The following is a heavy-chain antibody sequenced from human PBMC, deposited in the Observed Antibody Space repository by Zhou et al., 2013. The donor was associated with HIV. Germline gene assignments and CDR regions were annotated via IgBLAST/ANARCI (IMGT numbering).Heavy chain of an antibody. CDR1: GYTFTNYF. V-gene: IGHV1-46*01. Sequence: QVQLVQSGAEVKKPGASVKVSCKASGYTFTNYFIHWVRQAPGQGLEWMGMINPRSGSTTYAQMFQGGVTMTRDTSTRTIHMEVSSLRSEDTAVYYCARSQTSLVPGFVVVAGAYYFDYWGQGTLVTVSS. D-gene: IGHD2-15*01. CDR2: INPRSGST. CDR3: ARSQTSLVPGFVVVAGAYYFDY. J-gene: IGHJ4*02.